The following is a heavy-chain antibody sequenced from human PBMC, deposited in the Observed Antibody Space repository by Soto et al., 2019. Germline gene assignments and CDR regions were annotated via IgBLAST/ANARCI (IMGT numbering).Heavy chain of an antibody. D-gene: IGHD6-6*01. CDR3: AKDLGSIAAWISIDY. CDR2: ISGSGGST. Sequence: LRLSCAASGFTFSSYAMRWVRQAPGKGLEWVSAISGSGGSTYYADSVKGRFTISRDNSKNTLYLQMNSLSAEDTAVYYCAKDLGSIAAWISIDYWGQRSMVTVS. V-gene: IGHV3-23*01. CDR1: GFTFSSYA. J-gene: IGHJ4*02.